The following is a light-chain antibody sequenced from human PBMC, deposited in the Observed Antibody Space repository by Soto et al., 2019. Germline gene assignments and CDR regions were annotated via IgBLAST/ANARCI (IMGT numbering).Light chain of an antibody. CDR3: QQYDNWWT. J-gene: IGKJ1*01. V-gene: IGKV3-15*01. CDR2: GAS. Sequence: EIVMTHSQATLSVSPGGRATLSCRASQSVSNNLAWYQKKPGQAPRLLIYGASTRATGSPARFSGSGSVTDFTLTIGSLQSEDFAFYYCQQYDNWWTFGQGTRVDI. CDR1: QSVSNN.